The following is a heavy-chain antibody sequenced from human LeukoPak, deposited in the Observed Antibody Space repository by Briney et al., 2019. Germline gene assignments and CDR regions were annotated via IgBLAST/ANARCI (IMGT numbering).Heavy chain of an antibody. CDR2: ISSSSSTI. J-gene: IGHJ4*02. D-gene: IGHD3-22*01. V-gene: IGHV3-48*01. CDR3: ARNNYYDSSGYPHDY. Sequence: GGSLRLSCAASGFTFSSYCMNWVRQAPGKGLEWVSYISSSSSTIYYADSVKGRFTISRDNAKNSLYLQMNSLRAEDTAVYYCARNNYYDSSGYPHDYWGQGTLVTVSS. CDR1: GFTFSSYC.